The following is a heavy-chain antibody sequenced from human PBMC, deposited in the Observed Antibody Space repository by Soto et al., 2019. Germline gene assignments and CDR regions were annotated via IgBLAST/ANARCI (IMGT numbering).Heavy chain of an antibody. CDR2: IWYDGSNK. V-gene: IGHV3-33*01. CDR1: GFTFSSYG. Sequence: QVQLVEAGGGVVQPGRSLRLSCAASGFTFSSYGMHWVRQAPGKGLEWVAAIWYDGSNKYYADSVKGRFTISRDNSKNTLYLQMTSLRAEDTAVYYCARDRRGHSPTYYYYGMDVCGQGTTVTVSS. J-gene: IGHJ6*02. D-gene: IGHD1-1*01. CDR3: ARDRRGHSPTYYYYGMDV.